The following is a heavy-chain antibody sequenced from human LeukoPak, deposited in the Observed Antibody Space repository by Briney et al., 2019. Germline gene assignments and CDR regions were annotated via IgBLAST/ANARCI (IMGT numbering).Heavy chain of an antibody. V-gene: IGHV4-34*01. CDR2: INHSGST. CDR1: GGSFSGYY. CDR3: ARGDYYGSGSYYTHFDY. J-gene: IGHJ4*02. D-gene: IGHD3-10*01. Sequence: SETLSLTCAVYGGSFSGYYWSWIRQPPGKGLEWIGEINHSGSTNYNPSLKSRVTISVDTSKNQFSLKLSSVTAADTAVYYCARGDYYGSGSYYTHFDYWGQGTLVTVSS.